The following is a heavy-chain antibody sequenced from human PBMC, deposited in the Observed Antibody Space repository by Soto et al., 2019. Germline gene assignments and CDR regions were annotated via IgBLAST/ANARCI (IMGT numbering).Heavy chain of an antibody. V-gene: IGHV4-39*01. J-gene: IGHJ5*02. Sequence: QLQLQESGPGLVKPSETLSLTCTVSGASISTSSYDWGWIRQPPGKGPEWIGSIRYSGTTYYSVSLKSRVSISMDTSESQLSLKLTSVTAADTALYYCARHDRKAIPSTMGWFDPWGQGILVTVSS. CDR3: ARHDRKAIPSTMGWFDP. CDR1: GASISTSSYD. D-gene: IGHD5-12*01. CDR2: IRYSGTT.